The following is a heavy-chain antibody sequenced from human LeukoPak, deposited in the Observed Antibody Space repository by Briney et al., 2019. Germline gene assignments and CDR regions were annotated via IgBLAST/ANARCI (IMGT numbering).Heavy chain of an antibody. Sequence: SETLSLTCTLFGGSINSSNWWNWVRQSPGKGLEWIGEIFRSGETNYNSSLESRLTISVERTKNQFSLRLNSVTAADTAVYYCARGRHGDFGNWFDPWGQGTPVIVAS. J-gene: IGHJ5*02. D-gene: IGHD4-17*01. CDR3: ARGRHGDFGNWFDP. V-gene: IGHV4-4*02. CDR1: GGSINSSNW. CDR2: IFRSGET.